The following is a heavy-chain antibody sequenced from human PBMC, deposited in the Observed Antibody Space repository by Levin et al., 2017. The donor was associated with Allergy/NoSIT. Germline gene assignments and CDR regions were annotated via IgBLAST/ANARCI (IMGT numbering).Heavy chain of an antibody. V-gene: IGHV3-48*02. CDR1: GFTFSSYS. CDR3: ARVAAYGDYRT. J-gene: IGHJ4*02. D-gene: IGHD4-17*01. Sequence: GGSLRLSCAASGFTFSSYSMNWVRQAPGKGLEWVSYISSSSSNKHYADSVKGRFTISRDNAKNPLYLQMNSLRDEDTAVYYCARVAAYGDYRTWGRGTLVTVAA. CDR2: ISSSSSNK.